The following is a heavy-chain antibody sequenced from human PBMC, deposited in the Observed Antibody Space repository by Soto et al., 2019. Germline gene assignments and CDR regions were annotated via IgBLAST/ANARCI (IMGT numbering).Heavy chain of an antibody. J-gene: IGHJ4*02. D-gene: IGHD2-21*02. V-gene: IGHV3-33*01. CDR3: ASLGGNSDY. CDR1: GFTFSSYG. CDR2: IWYDGSNK. Sequence: QVQLVESGGGVVQPGRSLRLSCAASGFTFSSYGMHWVRQAPGKGLEWVAVIWYDGSNKYYADSVKGRFTISRDNSKNTLYLQMISLRAEDTAVYYCASLGGNSDYWGQGTLVTVSS.